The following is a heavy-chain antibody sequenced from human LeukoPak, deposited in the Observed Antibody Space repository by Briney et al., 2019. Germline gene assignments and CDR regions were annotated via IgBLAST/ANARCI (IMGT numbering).Heavy chain of an antibody. CDR2: ISSSGSTI. J-gene: IGHJ3*02. D-gene: IGHD5-18*01. CDR3: ARGMIQLWPHDAFDI. Sequence: GGSLRLSCAASGFTFSSYSMNWVRQAPGKGLEWVSYISSSGSTIYYADSVKGRFTISRDNAKNSLYLQMNSLRAEDTAVYYCARGMIQLWPHDAFDIWGQGTMVTVSS. V-gene: IGHV3-48*04. CDR1: GFTFSSYS.